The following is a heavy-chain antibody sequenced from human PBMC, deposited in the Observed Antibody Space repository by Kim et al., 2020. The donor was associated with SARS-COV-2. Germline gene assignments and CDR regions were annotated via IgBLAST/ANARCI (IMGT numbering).Heavy chain of an antibody. CDR1: GYSFTSYW. Sequence: GESLKISCKGSGYSFTSYWIGWVRQMPGKGLEWMGIIYPGDSDTRYSPSFQGQVTISADKSISTAYLQWSSLKASDTAMYYCASQSEYYYDSSGPFDYWGQGTLVTVSS. D-gene: IGHD3-22*01. J-gene: IGHJ4*02. V-gene: IGHV5-51*01. CDR2: IYPGDSDT. CDR3: ASQSEYYYDSSGPFDY.